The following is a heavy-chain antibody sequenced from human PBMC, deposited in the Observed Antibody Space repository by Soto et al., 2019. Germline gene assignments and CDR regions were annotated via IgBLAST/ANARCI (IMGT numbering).Heavy chain of an antibody. V-gene: IGHV4-39*01. CDR2: IYYSGST. Sequence: SETLSLTCTVSGDSISNNNSYWGWIRQPPGTGLEWIGNIYYSGSTSYNPSLKSRLTISVDTSKNQFSLNLRSVTAADTSVYYCARQRIEMDIITSFDPWGQGIQVTVSS. CDR3: ARQRIEMDIITSFDP. J-gene: IGHJ5*02. CDR1: GDSISNNNSY. D-gene: IGHD5-12*01.